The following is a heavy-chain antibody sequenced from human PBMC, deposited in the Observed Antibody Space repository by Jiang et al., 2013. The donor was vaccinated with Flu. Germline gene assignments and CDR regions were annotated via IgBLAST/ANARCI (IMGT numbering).Heavy chain of an antibody. V-gene: IGHV1-3*01. Sequence: KPGASVKVSCKASGYTFTSYAMHWVRQAPGQRLEWMGWINAGNGNTKYSQKFQGRVTITRDTSASTAYMELSSLRSEDTAVYYCARPYGGNGYFDLWGRGTLVTVSS. CDR2: INAGNGNT. CDR3: ARPYGGNGYFDL. CDR1: GYTFTSYA. D-gene: IGHD4-23*01. J-gene: IGHJ2*01.